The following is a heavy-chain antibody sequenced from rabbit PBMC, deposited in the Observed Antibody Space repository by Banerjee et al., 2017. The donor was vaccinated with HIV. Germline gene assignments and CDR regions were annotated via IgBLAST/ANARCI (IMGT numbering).Heavy chain of an antibody. J-gene: IGHJ6*01. CDR1: GFSFSSTDY. Sequence: QSLEASGGGLVQPAGSLTLPCTTSGFSFSSTDYMCWVRQAPGKGLEWIACTAGGRSTFTYYASWAKGRFTCSKASSTTVTLQMTSLTAADTATYFCARDTGTSFSTYGRDLWGPGTLVTVS. CDR2: TAGGRSTFT. V-gene: IGHV1S40*01. CDR3: ARDTGTSFSTYGRDL. D-gene: IGHD8-1*01.